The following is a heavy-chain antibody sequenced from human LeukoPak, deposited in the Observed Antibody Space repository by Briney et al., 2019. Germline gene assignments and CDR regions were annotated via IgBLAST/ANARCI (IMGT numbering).Heavy chain of an antibody. CDR2: INPDGSEK. Sequence: GGSLRLSCAASGFRFGSDWMSWVRQAPGKGLEWVANINPDGSEKYYEDSVKGRFTISRDNDKNSLYLRLNSLRADDTAVYYCVRYYDPPVGDAFDIWGQGTLVTVSS. J-gene: IGHJ3*02. V-gene: IGHV3-7*01. CDR1: GFRFGSDW. CDR3: VRYYDPPVGDAFDI. D-gene: IGHD3-16*01.